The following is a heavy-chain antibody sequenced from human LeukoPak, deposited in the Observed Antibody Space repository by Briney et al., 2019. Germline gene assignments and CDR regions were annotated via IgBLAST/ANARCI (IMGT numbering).Heavy chain of an antibody. CDR2: ISTFNGHT. CDR1: GYTFTTYG. J-gene: IGHJ6*03. D-gene: IGHD5-18*01. Sequence: GASVKVSCKASGYTFTTYGISWVRQAPGHGLEWMGWISTFNGHTNYAQSRQDRVTMITDTSTSTVYMELSSLISDDTAVYYCARVDTVNYYYYMDVWGKGTPVTVSS. CDR3: ARVDTVNYYYYMDV. V-gene: IGHV1-18*01.